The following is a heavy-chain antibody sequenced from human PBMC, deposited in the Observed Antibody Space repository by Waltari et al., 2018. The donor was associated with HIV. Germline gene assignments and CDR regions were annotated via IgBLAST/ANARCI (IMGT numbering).Heavy chain of an antibody. Sequence: QVQLQESGPGLVKPSGTLSLTCAVSGGSISSSNWWRWVRQPPGKGLEWIGEIYHSGSTNYNPSLKSRVTISVDKSKNQFSLKLSSVTAADTAVYYCARGRRYCGGDCPPSYGMDVWGQGTTVTVSS. CDR3: ARGRRYCGGDCPPSYGMDV. CDR2: IYHSGST. V-gene: IGHV4-4*02. D-gene: IGHD2-21*01. J-gene: IGHJ6*02. CDR1: GGSISSSNW.